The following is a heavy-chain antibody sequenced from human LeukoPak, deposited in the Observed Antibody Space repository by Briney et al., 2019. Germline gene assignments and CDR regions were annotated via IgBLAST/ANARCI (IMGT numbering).Heavy chain of an antibody. CDR3: ARGPGYSGGGY. CDR2: IYYSGST. J-gene: IGHJ4*02. D-gene: IGHD5-12*01. V-gene: IGHV4-59*01. Sequence: PSETLSLTCTVSGGSISNYYWSWIRQPPGKGLEWIGYIYYSGSTNYNPSLKSRVTISVDTSKNQFSLKLSSVTAADTAVYYCARGPGYSGGGYWGQGTLVTVSS. CDR1: GGSISNYY.